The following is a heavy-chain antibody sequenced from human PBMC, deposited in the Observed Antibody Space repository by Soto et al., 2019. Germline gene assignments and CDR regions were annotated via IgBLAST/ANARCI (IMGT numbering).Heavy chain of an antibody. CDR2: INPDSGGT. J-gene: IGHJ4*02. V-gene: IGHV1-2*02. CDR3: TRNAATFKLDY. D-gene: IGHD6-25*01. CDR1: GYMFTGYY. Sequence: ASVKVSCKASGYMFTGYYMHWVRQAPGQGLEWMGWINPDSGGTNYQQKFQGRVTMTRDTSISTAYLELSSLRSDDTAVYYCTRNAATFKLDYWGQGTLVTVSS.